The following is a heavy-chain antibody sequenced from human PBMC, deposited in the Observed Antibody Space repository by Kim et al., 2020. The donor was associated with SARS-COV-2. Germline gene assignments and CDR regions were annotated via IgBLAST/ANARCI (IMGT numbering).Heavy chain of an antibody. Sequence: KGRFTISRDNSKNTLYLQMNSLRAEDTAVYYCAKGSYYDSSGYSADAFDIWGQGTMVTVSS. J-gene: IGHJ3*02. V-gene: IGHV3-23*01. D-gene: IGHD3-22*01. CDR3: AKGSYYDSSGYSADAFDI.